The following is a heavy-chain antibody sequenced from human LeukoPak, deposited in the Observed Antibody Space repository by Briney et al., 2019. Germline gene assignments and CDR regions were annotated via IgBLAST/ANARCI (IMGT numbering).Heavy chain of an antibody. CDR1: GGSFSGLY. CDR2: SNPTGST. D-gene: IGHD2-8*01. J-gene: IGHJ5*02. CDR3: AVGYCTNGVCGCS. Sequence: SETLSLTCAVYGGSFSGLYWNWIRQPPGKGLEWIGESNPTGSTNYNPSLKSRVTMSLDTSKNQFSLKLSSVTAVDTAVYYCAVGYCTNGVCGCSWGQGTLVTVSS. V-gene: IGHV4-34*01.